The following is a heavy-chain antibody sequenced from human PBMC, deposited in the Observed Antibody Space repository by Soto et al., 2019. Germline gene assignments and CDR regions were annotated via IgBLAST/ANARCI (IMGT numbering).Heavy chain of an antibody. CDR2: MNRNSGNT. CDR3: ARERRLGIDGMDV. J-gene: IGHJ6*02. CDR1: GYTFTSDD. V-gene: IGHV1-8*01. Sequence: QVQLVQSGAEVKKPGASVKVSCKASGYTFTSDDINWVRQATGQGLEWMGWMNRNSGNTGYAQKFQGRVTMTWNTSISTAYMELSSLRSADTAVYYRARERRLGIDGMDVWGQGTTVTVSS. D-gene: IGHD7-27*01.